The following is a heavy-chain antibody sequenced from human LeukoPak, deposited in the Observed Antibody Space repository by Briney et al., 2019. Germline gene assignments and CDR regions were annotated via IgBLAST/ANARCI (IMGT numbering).Heavy chain of an antibody. CDR2: ISSSSSYT. CDR1: GFTFSDYY. J-gene: IGHJ4*02. V-gene: IGHV3-11*06. Sequence: GGSLRLSCAASGFTFSDYYMSWIRQAPGKGLEWVSYISSSSSYTNYADSVKGRFTISRDDSKNTLYLQMNSLRTEDTAVYYCAKDPRGYGDYSIDYYFDYWGQGTLVTVSS. CDR3: AKDPRGYGDYSIDYYFDY. D-gene: IGHD4-17*01.